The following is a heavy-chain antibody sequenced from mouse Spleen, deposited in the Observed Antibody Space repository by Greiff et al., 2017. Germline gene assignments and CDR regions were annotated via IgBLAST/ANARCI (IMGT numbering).Heavy chain of an antibody. Sequence: VMLVESGPGLVQPSQSLSITCTVSGFPLTSYGVHWVRQSPGKGLEWLGVIWSGGSTDYNAAFISRLSISKDNSKSQVFFKMNSLQADDTAIYYCARNYYGSSYWYFDVWGAGTTVTVSS. J-gene: IGHJ1*01. CDR3: ARNYYGSSYWYFDV. D-gene: IGHD1-1*01. V-gene: IGHV2-2*01. CDR2: IWSGGST. CDR1: GFPLTSYG.